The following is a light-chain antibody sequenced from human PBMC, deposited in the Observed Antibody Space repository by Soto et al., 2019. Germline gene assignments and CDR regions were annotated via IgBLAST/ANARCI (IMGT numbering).Light chain of an antibody. Sequence: DIQMTQSPSSLSASVGDRVTITRRASESISRHLNWYQQKPGKAPKLLIYAASSLQNGVPSRFXGGGSGTDFSLTISNLQPEDFATYYCQQSYSTLSITFGQGTRLEIK. J-gene: IGKJ5*01. V-gene: IGKV1-39*01. CDR3: QQSYSTLSIT. CDR1: ESISRH. CDR2: AAS.